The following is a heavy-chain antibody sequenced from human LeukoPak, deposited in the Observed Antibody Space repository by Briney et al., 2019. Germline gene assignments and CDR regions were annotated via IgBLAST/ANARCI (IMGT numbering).Heavy chain of an antibody. J-gene: IGHJ4*02. D-gene: IGHD2-8*02. CDR3: ARAAGYCSGTSNCYFDY. Sequence: GGSLRVSCAASGFTFSSYTMSWVRQAPGKGLEWVSSISSTSTYTYYADSVKGRFTISRDNAKNSLYLQMSSLRAEDTAVYYCARAAGYCSGTSNCYFDYWGQGTLVTVSS. CDR2: ISSTSTYT. V-gene: IGHV3-21*01. CDR1: GFTFSSYT.